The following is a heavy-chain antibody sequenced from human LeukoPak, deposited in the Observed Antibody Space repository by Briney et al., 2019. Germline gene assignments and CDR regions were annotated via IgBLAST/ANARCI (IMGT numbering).Heavy chain of an antibody. CDR2: ISFYNGNT. CDR1: GYTLTSHG. CDR3: ARDQAPRGIDY. Sequence: ASVKVSCKASGYTLTSHGISWVRQAPGQGPEWMGWISFYNGNTNYAQKFQGGMTMTTYTSTSTAYMELRSLRSDDTAVYYCARDQAPRGIDYWSQGTLVLVSS. V-gene: IGHV1-18*01. J-gene: IGHJ4*02. D-gene: IGHD3-10*01.